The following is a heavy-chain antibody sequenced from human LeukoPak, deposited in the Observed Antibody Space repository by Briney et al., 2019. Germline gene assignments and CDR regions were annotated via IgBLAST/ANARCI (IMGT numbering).Heavy chain of an antibody. V-gene: IGHV4-59*08. J-gene: IGHJ4*02. CDR2: MYFSGTT. CDR1: GDSISRYY. Sequence: SETLSLTCSVSGDSISRYYWTWIRQPPGKGLEFLGYMYFSGTTNYNPSLKSRVTMSVDTSKNQFSLKLSSVTAADTAVYYCAGILDEWGFGEVDYWGQGILVIVSS. D-gene: IGHD3-3*01. CDR3: AGILDEWGFGEVDY.